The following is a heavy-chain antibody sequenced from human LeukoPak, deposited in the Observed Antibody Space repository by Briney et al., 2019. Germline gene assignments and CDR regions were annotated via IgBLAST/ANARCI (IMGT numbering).Heavy chain of an antibody. CDR3: SSGAVAGTYFDY. Sequence: GGSPRLSRAPPRFTSRRSWTHWVRQAPGKGLVWVSRINTAGNRINYTDSVKGRFTISRDTAQNTLYLQKNRLRVEDTAVYYSSSGAVAGTYFDYWGQGTRVTVSS. CDR2: INTAGNRI. J-gene: IGHJ4*02. V-gene: IGHV3-74*01. D-gene: IGHD6-19*01. CDR1: RFTSRRSW.